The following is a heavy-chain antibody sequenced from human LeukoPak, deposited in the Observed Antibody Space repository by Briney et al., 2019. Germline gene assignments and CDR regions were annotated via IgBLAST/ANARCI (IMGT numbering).Heavy chain of an antibody. CDR1: GGSFSGYY. CDR2: INHSGST. CDR3: AREGTTTTVIQTDAFDI. Sequence: PSETLSLTCAVYGGSFSGYYWSWIRQPPGKGLEWIGEINHSGSTNYNPSLKSRVTISVDTSKNQFSLKLSSVTAADTAVYYCAREGTTTTVIQTDAFDIWGQGTMVTVSS. J-gene: IGHJ3*02. V-gene: IGHV4-34*01. D-gene: IGHD4-17*01.